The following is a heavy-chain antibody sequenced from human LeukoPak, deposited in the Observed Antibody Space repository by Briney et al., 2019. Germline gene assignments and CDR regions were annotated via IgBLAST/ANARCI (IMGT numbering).Heavy chain of an antibody. Sequence: GASVKVSCKASGYTFTGYYMHWVRQAPGQGLEWMGWINPNSGGTNYAQKFQGRVTMTRDTSISTAYMELSRLRSDDTAVYYCLSHYDFWSGYYSDAFDIWGQGTMVTVSS. D-gene: IGHD3-3*01. CDR1: GYTFTGYY. CDR2: INPNSGGT. V-gene: IGHV1-2*02. CDR3: LSHYDFWSGYYSDAFDI. J-gene: IGHJ3*02.